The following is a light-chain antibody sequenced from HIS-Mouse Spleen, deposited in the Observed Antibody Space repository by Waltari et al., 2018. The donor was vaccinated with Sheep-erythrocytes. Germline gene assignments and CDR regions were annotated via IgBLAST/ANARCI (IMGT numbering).Light chain of an antibody. CDR1: QSVSSSY. Sequence: TQSPGTLSLSPGERATLSCRASQSVSSSYLAWYQQKPGQAPRLLIYGASSRATGIPDFTLTISRLEPEDFAVYYCQQYGSSPFTFGPGTKVDIK. CDR3: QQYGSSPFT. CDR2: GAS. J-gene: IGKJ3*01. V-gene: IGKV3-20*01.